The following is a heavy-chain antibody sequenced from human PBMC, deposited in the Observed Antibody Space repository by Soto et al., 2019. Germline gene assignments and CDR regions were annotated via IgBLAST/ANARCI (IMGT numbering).Heavy chain of an antibody. D-gene: IGHD5-12*01. CDR1: GFTFSSYG. CDR3: AKDPRPGYSGYSYFFDY. J-gene: IGHJ4*02. Sequence: PGGSLRLSCAASGFTFSSYGMHWVRQAPGKGLEWVSVISYDGSNKYYADSVKGRFTISRDNSKNTLYLQMTSLRAEDTAVFYCAKDPRPGYSGYSYFFDYWGLGTLVTVSS. V-gene: IGHV3-30*18. CDR2: ISYDGSNK.